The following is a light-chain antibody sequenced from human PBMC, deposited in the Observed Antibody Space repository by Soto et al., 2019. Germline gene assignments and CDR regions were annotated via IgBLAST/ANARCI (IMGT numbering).Light chain of an antibody. V-gene: IGKV3-15*01. CDR3: QQYNDWLWT. Sequence: TLPCRATQSVTYNLAWYQQKPGQAPRLLIYGASTRATGIPARFSGRGSGTEFTLTITSLQSEDFAVYYCQQYNDWLWTFGQGTKVDIK. CDR2: GAS. J-gene: IGKJ1*01. CDR1: QSVTYN.